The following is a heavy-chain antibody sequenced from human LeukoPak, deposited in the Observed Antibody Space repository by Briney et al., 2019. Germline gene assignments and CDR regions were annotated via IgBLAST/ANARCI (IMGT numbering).Heavy chain of an antibody. CDR1: GFTMSSYW. Sequence: GGSLRLSCAASGFTMSSYWMSWVRQAPGKGLEWVANIKEDGSEESYVGSVKGRFTISRDNAKNSLYLQMNSLRAEDTAVYYCARHMSYYDLWSGYYGNGFDIWGQGTMVTVSS. D-gene: IGHD3-3*01. J-gene: IGHJ3*02. CDR2: IKEDGSEE. CDR3: ARHMSYYDLWSGYYGNGFDI. V-gene: IGHV3-7*01.